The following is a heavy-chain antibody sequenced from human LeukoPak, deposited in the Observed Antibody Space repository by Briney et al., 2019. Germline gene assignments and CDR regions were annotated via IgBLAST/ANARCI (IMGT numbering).Heavy chain of an antibody. J-gene: IGHJ5*02. CDR3: ASPAIAGQNWFDP. D-gene: IGHD6-13*01. CDR2: ISSSSSYI. CDR1: GFTFSSYS. Sequence: GGSLRLSCAASGFTFSSYSMNWVRQAPGKGLEWVSSISSSSSYIYYADSVKGRFTISRDNAKSSLYLQMNSLRAEDTAVYYCASPAIAGQNWFDPWGQGTLVTVSS. V-gene: IGHV3-21*01.